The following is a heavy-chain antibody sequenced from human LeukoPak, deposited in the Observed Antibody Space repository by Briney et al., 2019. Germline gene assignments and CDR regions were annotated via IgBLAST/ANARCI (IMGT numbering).Heavy chain of an antibody. CDR2: IYYSGST. J-gene: IGHJ4*02. Sequence: SETLCLTCTVSGGSISSSSYYWGRIRQPPGKGLEWIGSIYYSGSTYYNPSLKSRVTISVDTSKNQFSLKLSSVTAADTAVYYCAREVAAAGTTPIDYWGQGTLVTVSS. CDR3: AREVAAAGTTPIDY. CDR1: GGSISSSSYY. V-gene: IGHV4-39*07. D-gene: IGHD6-13*01.